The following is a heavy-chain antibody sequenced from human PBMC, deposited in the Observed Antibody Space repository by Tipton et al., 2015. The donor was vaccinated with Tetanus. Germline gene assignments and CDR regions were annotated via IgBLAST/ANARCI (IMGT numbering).Heavy chain of an antibody. Sequence: TLSLTCTVSGGSVSSGSYYWSWIRQPPGKGLEWIGYIYYSGSTNYNPSLKSRVTISVDTSKNQFSLKLSSVTAADTAVYYCAMGRYCYESSGYPIWFYPWGQGSLVTVSS. CDR2: IYYSGST. J-gene: IGHJ5*02. D-gene: IGHD3-22*01. CDR3: AMGRYCYESSGYPIWFYP. CDR1: GGSVSSGSYY. V-gene: IGHV4-61*01.